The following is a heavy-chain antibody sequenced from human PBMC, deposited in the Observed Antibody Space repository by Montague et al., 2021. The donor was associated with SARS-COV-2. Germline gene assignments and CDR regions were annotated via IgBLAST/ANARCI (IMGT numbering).Heavy chain of an antibody. V-gene: IGHV4-39*01. CDR3: ARRGYTKVWSGMDV. CDR2: IHHSGST. J-gene: IGHJ6*02. CDR1: GGSIGSSTYY. D-gene: IGHD6-13*01. Sequence: SETLSLTCTVSGGSIGSSTYYWGWIRQPPGKGLEWIGSIHHSGSTYYNPSLETRVTISVDTSKNQLSLKLSSVTAADTAVFYCARRGYTKVWSGMDVWGQGITVTVSS.